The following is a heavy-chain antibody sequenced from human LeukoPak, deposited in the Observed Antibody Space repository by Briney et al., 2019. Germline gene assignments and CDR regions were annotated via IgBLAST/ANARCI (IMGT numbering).Heavy chain of an antibody. CDR2: ISAYNGNT. Sequence: ASVKVSCKASGYTFTSYGISWVRQAPGQGLEWMGWISAYNGNTNYAQKLQGRVTMTTDTSTSTAYMELSSLRSEDTAVYYCARSRRRSIYYYYYGMDVWGQGTTVTVSS. D-gene: IGHD1-14*01. CDR3: ARSRRRSIYYYYYGMDV. J-gene: IGHJ6*02. CDR1: GYTFTSYG. V-gene: IGHV1-18*04.